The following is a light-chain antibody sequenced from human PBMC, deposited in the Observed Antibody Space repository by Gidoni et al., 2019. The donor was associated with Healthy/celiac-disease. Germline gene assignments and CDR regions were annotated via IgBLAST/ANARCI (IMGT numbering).Light chain of an antibody. J-gene: IGKJ1*01. CDR1: QGIRND. CDR2: AAS. V-gene: IGKV1-6*01. CDR3: LQDYNYPWT. Sequence: ALQLPQSPSYRSEVVGDRVTITWRAMQGIRNDLGWYQQKPGKAPKLLIYAASSLQSGVPSRVSGSGSGTDFTLTISSLQPEDFATYYCLQDYNYPWTFGQGTKVEIK.